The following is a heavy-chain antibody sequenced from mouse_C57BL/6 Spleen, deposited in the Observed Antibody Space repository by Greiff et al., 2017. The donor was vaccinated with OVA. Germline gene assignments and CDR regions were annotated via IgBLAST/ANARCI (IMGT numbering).Heavy chain of an antibody. V-gene: IGHV2-5*01. Sequence: QVQLQQSGPGLVQPSQSLSITCTVSGFSLTSYGVHWVRQSPGKGLEWLGVKWRGGSTDYNAAFMSRLSITKDNSKSQVFFKMTSLQADDTAIYYCAKGDYGSSYDYAMDYWGQGTSVTVSS. CDR1: GFSLTSYG. J-gene: IGHJ4*01. CDR3: AKGDYGSSYDYAMDY. CDR2: KWRGGST. D-gene: IGHD1-1*01.